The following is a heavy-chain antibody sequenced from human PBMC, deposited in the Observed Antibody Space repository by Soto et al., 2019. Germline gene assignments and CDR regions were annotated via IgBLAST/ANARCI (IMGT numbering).Heavy chain of an antibody. J-gene: IGHJ4*02. Sequence: HPGGSLRLSCAASGFTFSSYSMNWVRQAPGKGLEWVSYISSSSTIYYADSVTGRFTISRDNAKNSLYLQMNSLRAEDTAVYYCARPNYCSGGTCDSRYWGQGTLVTVSS. V-gene: IGHV3-48*01. CDR1: GFTFSSYS. CDR3: ARPNYCSGGTCDSRY. CDR2: ISSSSTI. D-gene: IGHD2-15*01.